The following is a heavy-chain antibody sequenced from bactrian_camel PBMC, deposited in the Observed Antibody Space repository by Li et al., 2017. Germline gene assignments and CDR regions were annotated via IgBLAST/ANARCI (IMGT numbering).Heavy chain of an antibody. CDR2: IYTGSGGGFT. V-gene: IGHV3S53*01. Sequence: HVQLVESGGGLVQPGGSLNLSCAATGKTNVLNCMGWFRQTPEKEREGVATIYTGSGGGFTRYADSVKGRFTISQDNAKKTVFLQMNSLKPEDTAMYYCAADPRLRDARGVRYLSMEDFGYWGQGTQVTV. CDR1: GKTNVLNC. CDR3: AADPRLRDARGVRYLSMEDFGY. J-gene: IGHJ6*01. D-gene: IGHD3*01.